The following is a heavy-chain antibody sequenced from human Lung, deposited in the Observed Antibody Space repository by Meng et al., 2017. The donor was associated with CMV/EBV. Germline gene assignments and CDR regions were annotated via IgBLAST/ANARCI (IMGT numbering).Heavy chain of an antibody. Sequence: PCAASGFNFSSYGMNWVRQAPGKGLEWVATISSSSSYIYYADSVKGRFTISRDNSKNSLYLQMNSLRAEDTAVYYCARDLLEYSGYWYHYYYYGMDVWXQGNXVNGAS. CDR2: ISSSSSYI. V-gene: IGHV3-21*01. CDR1: GFNFSSYG. D-gene: IGHD5-12*01. J-gene: IGHJ6*01. CDR3: ARDLLEYSGYWYHYYYYGMDV.